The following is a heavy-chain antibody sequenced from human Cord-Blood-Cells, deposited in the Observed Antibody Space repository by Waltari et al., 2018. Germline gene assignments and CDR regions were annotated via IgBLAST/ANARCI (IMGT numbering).Heavy chain of an antibody. V-gene: IGHV4-4*07. Sequence: QLQLQESGPGVVKPSETLYLTCTVSGASISSYSWSWTRNLAGKGLEWFGRMYTSGSTNYNPSLKSRVTMSVDTSKNQFSLKLSSVTAADTAVYYCARSGYSSGWFDAFDIWGQGTMVTVSS. CDR3: ARSGYSSGWFDAFDI. J-gene: IGHJ3*02. CDR2: MYTSGST. D-gene: IGHD6-19*01. CDR1: GASISSYS.